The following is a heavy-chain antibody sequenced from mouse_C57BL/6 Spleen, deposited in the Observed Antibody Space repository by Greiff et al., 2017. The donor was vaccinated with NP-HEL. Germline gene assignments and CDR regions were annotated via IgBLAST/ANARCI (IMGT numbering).Heavy chain of an antibody. CDR3: ARRDYGSSEEGDY. D-gene: IGHD1-1*01. CDR2: IYPSDSET. J-gene: IGHJ2*01. CDR1: GYTFTSYW. Sequence: QVQLQQPGAELVRPGSSVKLSCKASGYTFTSYWMDWVKQRPGQGLEWIGNIYPSDSETHYNQKFKDKATLTVDKSSSTAYMQLSSLTSEDSAVYYCARRDYGSSEEGDYWGQGTTLTVSS. V-gene: IGHV1-61*01.